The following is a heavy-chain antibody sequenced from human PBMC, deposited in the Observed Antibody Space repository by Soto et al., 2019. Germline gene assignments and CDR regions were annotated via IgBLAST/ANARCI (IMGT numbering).Heavy chain of an antibody. V-gene: IGHV4-30-2*01. D-gene: IGHD4-4*01. CDR3: ATQSYSNSGAYYYYAMDV. CDR1: GGSISIGGYS. J-gene: IGHJ6*02. Sequence: PSETLSLTCAVSGGSISIGGYSWSWIRQPPGKGLEWIGYIYQSGSTYYNPSLKSRVTISVDRSRNQFSLKLSSVTAADTAVYFCATQSYSNSGAYYYYAMDVWGQGTTVTVSS. CDR2: IYQSGST.